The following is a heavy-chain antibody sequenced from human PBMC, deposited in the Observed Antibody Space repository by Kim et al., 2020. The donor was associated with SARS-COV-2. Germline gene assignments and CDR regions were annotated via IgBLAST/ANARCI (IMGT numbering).Heavy chain of an antibody. V-gene: IGHV3-48*02. Sequence: GGSLRLSCAASGFTFSSYSMNWVRQAPGKGLEWVSYISSSSSTIYYADSVKGRFTISRDNAKNSLYLQMNSLRDEDTAVYYCARDDGYSSSWDADYYGMDVWGQGTPVTVSS. CDR3: ARDDGYSSSWDADYYGMDV. J-gene: IGHJ6*02. D-gene: IGHD6-13*01. CDR1: GFTFSSYS. CDR2: ISSSSSTI.